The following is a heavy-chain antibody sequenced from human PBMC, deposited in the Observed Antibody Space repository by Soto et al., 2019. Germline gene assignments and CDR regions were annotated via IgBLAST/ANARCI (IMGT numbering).Heavy chain of an antibody. CDR1: GYTFRDYS. V-gene: IGHV1-69*01. D-gene: IGHD3-10*01. CDR3: ARGLGPSFYYSAVGPFTPFDL. CDR2: IIPVFQTP. J-gene: IGHJ3*01. Sequence: QERLVQSGAEAKRPGSSGKVSCKASGYTFRDYSINWVRQAPGQAPEWMGGIIPVFQTPNYAQNFQCRLTIASYESTATAYMELSSLREDDTAVYYCARGLGPSFYYSAVGPFTPFDLWGQGTMVTVSS.